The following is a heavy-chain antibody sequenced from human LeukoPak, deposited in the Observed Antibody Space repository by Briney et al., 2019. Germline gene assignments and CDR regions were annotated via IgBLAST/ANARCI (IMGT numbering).Heavy chain of an antibody. J-gene: IGHJ6*03. Sequence: GGSLRLSCAASGFTFSSYSMNWVRQAPGKGLEWVSSISSSSSYIYYADSVKGRFTISRDNAKNSLYLQMNSLRAEDTAVYYCARDPGSKPYYYYYYMDVWGKGTTVTVSS. CDR3: ARDPGSKPYYYYYYMDV. D-gene: IGHD3-10*01. V-gene: IGHV3-21*01. CDR2: ISSSSSYI. CDR1: GFTFSSYS.